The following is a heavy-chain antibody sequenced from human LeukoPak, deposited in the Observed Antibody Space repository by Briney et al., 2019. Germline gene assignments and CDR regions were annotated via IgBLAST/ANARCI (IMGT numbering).Heavy chain of an antibody. Sequence: PSETLSLTCAVSGGSISSGGYSWSWIRQPPGKGLEWIGYIYHSGSTYYNPSLKSRVTISVDRSKNQFSLKLSSVTAADTAVYYCARVADSGYDFGVDYWGQGTLVTVSS. CDR2: IYHSGST. D-gene: IGHD5-12*01. CDR1: GGSISSGGYS. J-gene: IGHJ4*02. V-gene: IGHV4-30-2*01. CDR3: ARVADSGYDFGVDY.